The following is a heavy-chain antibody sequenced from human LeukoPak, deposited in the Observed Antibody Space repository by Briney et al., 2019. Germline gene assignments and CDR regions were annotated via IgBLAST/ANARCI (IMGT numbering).Heavy chain of an antibody. CDR1: VFTFSSYA. CDR2: ISYDGSNK. V-gene: IGHV3-30*04. CDR3: ARSRRDYGDLYGSDYGMDV. Sequence: GRSLRLSCAASVFTFSSYAMHWVRQAPGKGLEWVAVISYDGSNKYYAHSVKGRFTISRDNSKNTLYLQMNSLRAEETALYYCARSRRDYGDLYGSDYGMDVCGQGTTVTVSS. D-gene: IGHD4-17*01. J-gene: IGHJ6*02.